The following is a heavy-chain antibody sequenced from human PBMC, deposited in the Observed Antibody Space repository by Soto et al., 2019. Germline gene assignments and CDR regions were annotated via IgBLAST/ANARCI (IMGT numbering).Heavy chain of an antibody. J-gene: IGHJ4*02. V-gene: IGHV3-7*05. Sequence: PGGSLRLSCAASQFTFTNYWMTWVRQAPGKGLEWVANIRQDGGETYYVDSVEGRFTISRDNAKNSLYLQMNSLRAEDTAVYYCVSPYYPTHWGQGNLVTVSS. CDR3: VSPYYPTH. D-gene: IGHD3-10*01. CDR1: QFTFTNYW. CDR2: IRQDGGET.